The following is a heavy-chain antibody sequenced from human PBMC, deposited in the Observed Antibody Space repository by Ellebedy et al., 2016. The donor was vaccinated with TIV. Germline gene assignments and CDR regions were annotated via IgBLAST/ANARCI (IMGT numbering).Heavy chain of an antibody. CDR3: ARDPPGIAAAGSGYY. D-gene: IGHD6-13*01. J-gene: IGHJ4*02. Sequence: GESLKISCAASGFTFSNYTMNWVRQAPGKGLEWVSSISNSSNYIYYADSVKGRFTISRDNAKNSLCLQMNSLRAEDTAVYYCARDPPGIAAAGSGYYWGPGTLVTVSS. CDR2: ISNSSNYI. V-gene: IGHV3-21*01. CDR1: GFTFSNYT.